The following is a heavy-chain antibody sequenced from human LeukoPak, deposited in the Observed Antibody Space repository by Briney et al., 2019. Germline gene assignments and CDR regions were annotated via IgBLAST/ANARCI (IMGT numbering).Heavy chain of an antibody. CDR1: GGSFSGYY. V-gene: IGHV4-34*01. J-gene: IGHJ4*02. D-gene: IGHD5/OR15-5a*01. Sequence: PSETLSLTCAVYGGSFSGYYWSWIRQPPGKGLEWIGSIYYSGSIYYNPSLKSRVTISVDTSKNQFSLRLTSVTAADTAVYYCATSSVPFAFWGQGTLVTVSS. CDR2: IYYSGSI. CDR3: ATSSVPFAF.